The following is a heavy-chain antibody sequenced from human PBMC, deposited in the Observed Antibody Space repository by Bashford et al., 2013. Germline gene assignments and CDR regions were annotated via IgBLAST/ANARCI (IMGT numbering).Heavy chain of an antibody. D-gene: IGHD6-13*01. CDR3: ARQRPPQQLVPRRPYYYYGMDV. CDR1: GGSISSSSYY. Sequence: SETLSLTCTVSGGSISSSSYYWGWIRQPPGKGLEWIGSIYYSGSTYYNPSLKSRVTISVDTSKNQFSLKLSSVTAADTAVYYCARQRPPQQLVPRRPYYYYGMDVWGQGTTVTVSS. CDR2: IYYSGST. J-gene: IGHJ6*02. V-gene: IGHV4-39*01.